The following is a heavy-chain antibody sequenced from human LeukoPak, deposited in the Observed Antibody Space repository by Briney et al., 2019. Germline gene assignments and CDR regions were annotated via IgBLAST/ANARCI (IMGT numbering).Heavy chain of an antibody. D-gene: IGHD3-22*01. J-gene: IGHJ4*02. Sequence: PGGSLRLSCAASGFTFSSYAMSWVRQAPGKRLEWVSAISGSGGSTYYADSVKGRFTISRDNSKNTLYLQMNSLRAEDTAVYYCAKEVVVVITTPTEAGFDYWGQGTLVTVSS. V-gene: IGHV3-23*01. CDR3: AKEVVVVITTPTEAGFDY. CDR1: GFTFSSYA. CDR2: ISGSGGST.